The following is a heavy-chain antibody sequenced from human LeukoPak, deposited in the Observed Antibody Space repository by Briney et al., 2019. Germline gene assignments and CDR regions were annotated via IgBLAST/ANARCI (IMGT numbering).Heavy chain of an antibody. Sequence: SETLSLTCTVSGGSISSGSYYWSWIRQPAGKGLEWIGRIYTSGSTNYNPSLKSRVTISVDTSKNQFSLKLSSVTAADTAVYYCAREGMVRGEAHFDYWGQGTLVPVSS. CDR2: IYTSGST. D-gene: IGHD3-10*01. J-gene: IGHJ4*02. V-gene: IGHV4-61*02. CDR3: AREGMVRGEAHFDY. CDR1: GGSISSGSYY.